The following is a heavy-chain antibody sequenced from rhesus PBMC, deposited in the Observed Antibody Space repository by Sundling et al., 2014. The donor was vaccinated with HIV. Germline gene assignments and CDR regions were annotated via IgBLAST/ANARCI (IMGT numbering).Heavy chain of an antibody. D-gene: IGHD4-23*01. V-gene: IGHV4-81*01. CDR3: ATEYSLSGLDS. J-gene: IGHJ6*01. CDR2: IYGNSAHT. Sequence: QVQLQESGPGLVKPSETLSVACAVYGGSISSNYWSWIRQAPGKRLEWIGNIYGNSAHTYYNPSLKNRVTISKDTSKNQFSLKLTSVTAADTAVYFCATEYSLSGLDSWGQGVVVTVSS. CDR1: GGSISSNY.